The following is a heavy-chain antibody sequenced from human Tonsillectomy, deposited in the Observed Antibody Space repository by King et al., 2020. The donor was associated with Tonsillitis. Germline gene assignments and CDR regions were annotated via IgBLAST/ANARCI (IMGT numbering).Heavy chain of an antibody. J-gene: IGHJ4*02. CDR3: ARMNYYVSGRSFDH. CDR2: IDWDDDK. Sequence: SLQESSPALVKPTQTLTLTCTFSGFSLNTGGMCVSWIRQPPGKALEWLALIDWDDDKYYSTSLKTRLTISKDTSRNQVVLTMTNMDPVDTATYYCARMNYYVSGRSFDHWGQGALVTVSS. V-gene: IGHV2-70*01. D-gene: IGHD3-10*01. CDR1: GFSLNTGGMC.